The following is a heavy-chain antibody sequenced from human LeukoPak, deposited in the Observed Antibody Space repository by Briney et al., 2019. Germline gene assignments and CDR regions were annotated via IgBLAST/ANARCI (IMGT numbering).Heavy chain of an antibody. D-gene: IGHD3-22*01. CDR2: IIPIFGTA. J-gene: IGHJ4*02. CDR3: ARIRRQLANYYDSSGYSREHDY. V-gene: IGHV1-69*13. Sequence: SVKVSCKASGGTFSGYAISWVRQAPGQGLEWMGGIIPIFGTANYAQKFQGRVTITADESTSTAYMELSSLRSEDTAVYYCARIRRQLANYYDSSGYSREHDYWGQGTPVTVSS. CDR1: GGTFSGYA.